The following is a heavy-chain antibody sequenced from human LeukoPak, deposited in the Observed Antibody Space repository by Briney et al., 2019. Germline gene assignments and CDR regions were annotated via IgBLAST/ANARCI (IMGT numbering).Heavy chain of an antibody. CDR1: GFTVSSNY. V-gene: IGHV3-53*01. Sequence: GGSLRLSCAASGFTVSSNYMSWVRQAPGKGLEWVSVIYSGGSTYYADSVKGRFTISRDNSKNTLYLQMNSLRAEDTAVYYCARDRTSRDGYYFDYWGQGTLVTVSS. CDR3: ARDRTSRDGYYFDY. CDR2: IYSGGST. D-gene: IGHD1-1*01. J-gene: IGHJ4*02.